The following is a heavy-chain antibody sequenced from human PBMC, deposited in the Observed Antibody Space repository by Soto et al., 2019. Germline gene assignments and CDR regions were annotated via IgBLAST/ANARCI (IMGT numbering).Heavy chain of an antibody. CDR2: IKKKADGGTT. CDR1: GFTFSNAW. Sequence: GGSLRLSCAASGFTFSNAWMSWVRQAPGKGLEWVGLIKKKADGGTTDYAAPLKGRFTISREDSKNTLYLQMSSLKTEDTDVYYCRTQWLDWGQGTMVPVSS. CDR3: RTQWLD. J-gene: IGHJ4*02. D-gene: IGHD6-19*01. V-gene: IGHV3-15*01.